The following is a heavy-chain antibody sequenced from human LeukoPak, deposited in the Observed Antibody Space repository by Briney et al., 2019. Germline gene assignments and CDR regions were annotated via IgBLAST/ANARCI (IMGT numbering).Heavy chain of an antibody. V-gene: IGHV3-30*04. D-gene: IGHD1-20*01. CDR2: ISYDGTYA. J-gene: IGHJ4*02. CDR3: AKESSLTD. CDR1: GFTFSSYA. Sequence: GGSLRLSCAASGFTFSSYAMDWVRQAPGKGLEWVGDISYDGTYASYAGSVRGRFTISRDNSKNTLYLQMNSLRAEDTAVYYCAKESSLTDWGQGTLVTVSS.